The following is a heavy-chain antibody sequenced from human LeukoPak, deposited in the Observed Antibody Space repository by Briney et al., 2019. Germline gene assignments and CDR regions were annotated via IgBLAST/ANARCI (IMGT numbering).Heavy chain of an antibody. V-gene: IGHV3-23*01. CDR3: AKGPRGITMIVVVIKPFDY. D-gene: IGHD3-22*01. CDR2: ISGSGGST. Sequence: PGGSLRLSCAASGFTFSSYAMRWVRQAPGKGLEWVSAISGSGGSTYYADSVKGRFTISRDNSKNTLYLHMDSLRAEDTAVYYCAKGPRGITMIVVVIKPFDYWGQGTLVTVSS. CDR1: GFTFSSYA. J-gene: IGHJ4*02.